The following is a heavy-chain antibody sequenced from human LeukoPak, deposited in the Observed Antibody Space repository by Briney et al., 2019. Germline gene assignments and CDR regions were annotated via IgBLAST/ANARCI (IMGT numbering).Heavy chain of an antibody. V-gene: IGHV4-59*01. CDR1: GGFISSYY. D-gene: IGHD1-26*01. J-gene: IGHJ3*02. CDR3: AREWWELLAFDI. Sequence: SETLSLTCTVSGGFISSYYWSWLRQPPGKGLEWIGCIYYSGSTNYNPSLKSRVTISVDTSKNQFSLKLSSVTAADTAVYYCAREWWELLAFDIWGQGTMVTVSS. CDR2: IYYSGST.